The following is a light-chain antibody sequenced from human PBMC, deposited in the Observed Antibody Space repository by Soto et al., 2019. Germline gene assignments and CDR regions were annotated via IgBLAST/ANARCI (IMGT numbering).Light chain of an antibody. Sequence: EIVMTQSPATLPVSPGERATLSCRASQSVSSNLAWYQQKPGQAPRFLIYGASTRATGIPARFRGSGSGTEFTLTISSLQSEDFAVYYCQQYDNWPLTFGGGTKVDIK. V-gene: IGKV3-15*01. J-gene: IGKJ4*01. CDR3: QQYDNWPLT. CDR2: GAS. CDR1: QSVSSN.